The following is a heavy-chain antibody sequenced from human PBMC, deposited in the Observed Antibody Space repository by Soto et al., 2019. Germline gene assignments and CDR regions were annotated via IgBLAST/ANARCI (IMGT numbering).Heavy chain of an antibody. CDR1: GFTSSDYY. Sequence: QVQLVESGGGLVKPGGSLRLSCAASGFTSSDYYMSWIRQAPGKGLAYISYISSSGSTIYNADSVRGRFTISRDNAKNSLYLQMNSLRAEDTAVDYCARDRSSSWYGRGYHYYGMDVWGQGTTVTVSS. J-gene: IGHJ6*02. D-gene: IGHD6-13*01. CDR2: ISSSGSTI. V-gene: IGHV3-11*01. CDR3: ARDRSSSWYGRGYHYYGMDV.